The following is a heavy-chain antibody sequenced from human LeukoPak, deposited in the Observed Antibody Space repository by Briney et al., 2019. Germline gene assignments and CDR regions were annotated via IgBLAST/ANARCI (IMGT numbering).Heavy chain of an antibody. D-gene: IGHD3-22*01. Sequence: GESLKISWKGSGYSFTSYWIGWVRQMPGKGLEWMGIIYPGDSDTRYSPSFQGQVTISADKSISTAYLQWSSLKASDTAMYYCARPVSLSYDSSGSTDGDYWGQGTLVTVSS. V-gene: IGHV5-51*01. CDR3: ARPVSLSYDSSGSTDGDY. CDR2: IYPGDSDT. CDR1: GYSFTSYW. J-gene: IGHJ4*02.